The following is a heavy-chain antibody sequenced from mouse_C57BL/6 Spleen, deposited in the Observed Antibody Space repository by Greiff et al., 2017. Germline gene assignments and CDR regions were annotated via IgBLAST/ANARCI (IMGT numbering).Heavy chain of an antibody. V-gene: IGHV5-6*01. D-gene: IGHD2-4*01. J-gene: IGHJ4*01. CDR3: AIYYDYDDYYAMDY. Sequence: EVQRVESGGDLVKPGGSLKLSCAASGFTFSSYGMSWVRQTPDKRLEWVATSSSGGSYTYYPDSVKGRFTISRDNAKNTLYLQMSSLKSEDTAMYYCAIYYDYDDYYAMDYWGQGTSVTVSS. CDR1: GFTFSSYG. CDR2: SSSGGSYT.